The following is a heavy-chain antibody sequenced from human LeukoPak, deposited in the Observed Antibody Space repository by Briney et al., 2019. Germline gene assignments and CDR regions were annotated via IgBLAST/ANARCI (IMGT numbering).Heavy chain of an antibody. V-gene: IGHV3-48*04. CDR1: GFTFSSQW. J-gene: IGHJ3*02. D-gene: IGHD5-18*01. CDR2: ISSSGSTI. CDR3: ARGSPAMVPSDAFDI. Sequence: PGGSLRLSCAASGFTFSSQWMSWVRQAPGKGLEWVSYISSSGSTIYYADSVKGRFTISRDNAKNSLYLQMNSLRAEDTAVYYCARGSPAMVPSDAFDIWGQGTTVTVSS.